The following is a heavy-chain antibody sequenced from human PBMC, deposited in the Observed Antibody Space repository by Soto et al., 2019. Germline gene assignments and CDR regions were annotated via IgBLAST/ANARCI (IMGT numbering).Heavy chain of an antibody. V-gene: IGHV3-23*01. CDR2: IDYTGGTT. Sequence: EVQLLESGGGLVQPGGSLRLSCAASGFTFSILAMGWVRQAPGKGLEWVSVIDYTGGTTYYTDSVKGRFIISRDNSKKMLYLQMNSLRAEDTAVYYCVKDASRTSGWYYFDYWGQGALVTVSS. J-gene: IGHJ4*02. CDR1: GFTFSILA. D-gene: IGHD6-19*01. CDR3: VKDASRTSGWYYFDY.